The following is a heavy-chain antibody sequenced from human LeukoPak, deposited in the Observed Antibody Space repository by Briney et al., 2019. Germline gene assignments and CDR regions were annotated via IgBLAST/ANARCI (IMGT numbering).Heavy chain of an antibody. D-gene: IGHD7-27*01. CDR2: IYHSGST. CDR1: GGSISSGGYY. Sequence: SETLSLTCTVSGGSISSGGYYWSWIRQPPGKGLEWIGYIYHSGSTYYNPSLKSRVTISVDRSKNQFSLKLSSVTAADTAVYYCASDATGELRDAFDIWGQGTMVTVSS. J-gene: IGHJ3*02. CDR3: ASDATGELRDAFDI. V-gene: IGHV4-30-2*01.